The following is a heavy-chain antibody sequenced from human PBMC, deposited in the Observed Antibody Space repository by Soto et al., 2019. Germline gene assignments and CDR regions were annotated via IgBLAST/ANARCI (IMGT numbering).Heavy chain of an antibody. CDR3: AKDQASGQGSFDA. CDR1: GFTFNMYW. Sequence: XGSLRLTFAASGFTFNMYWMHWVRQAPDKGLEWVALISYDGSNQYYADSVKGRFTISRDNSKNTLFLQMNSLRADDTAVYYCAKDQASGQGSFDAWGQGTLVTVSS. V-gene: IGHV3-30*18. J-gene: IGHJ4*02. CDR2: ISYDGSNQ.